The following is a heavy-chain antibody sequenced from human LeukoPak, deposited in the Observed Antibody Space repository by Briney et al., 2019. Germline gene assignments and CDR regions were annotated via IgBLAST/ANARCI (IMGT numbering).Heavy chain of an antibody. V-gene: IGHV4-39*07. CDR3: ARDLFSPGYDFWSGNAPFMDV. CDR1: GGSIGSSSYY. D-gene: IGHD3-3*01. J-gene: IGHJ6*03. Sequence: PSETLSLTCTVSGGSIGSSSYYWGWIRQPPGKGLEWIGSIYYSGSTYYNPSLKSRVTISVDTSKNQFSLKLSSVTAADTAVYYCARDLFSPGYDFWSGNAPFMDVWGKGTTVTVSS. CDR2: IYYSGST.